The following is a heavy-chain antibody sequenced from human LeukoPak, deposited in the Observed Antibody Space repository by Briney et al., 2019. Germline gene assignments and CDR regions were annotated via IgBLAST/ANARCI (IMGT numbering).Heavy chain of an antibody. CDR2: INHSGST. D-gene: IGHD3-10*01. CDR3: ARGARITIVRGVNKYNWFDP. Sequence: SETLSLTCAVYGGSFSGYYWSWIRQPPGKGLEWIGEINHSGSTNYNPSLKSRVTISVDTSKNQFSLKLSSVTAADTAVYYCARGARITIVRGVNKYNWFDPWGQGTLVTVSS. J-gene: IGHJ5*02. CDR1: GGSFSGYY. V-gene: IGHV4-34*01.